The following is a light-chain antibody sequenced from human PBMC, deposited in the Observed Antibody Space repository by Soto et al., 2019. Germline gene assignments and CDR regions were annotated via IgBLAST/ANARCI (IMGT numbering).Light chain of an antibody. CDR2: GAS. Sequence: EIVMTQSPATLSVSPGERATLSCRASQSVSSNLAWYQQKPGQAPRLLIYGASTRATGIPARFSGSGSGTELTLTISSLQSEDFAVYYCQQYNNWPPYTFGQGTKV. J-gene: IGKJ1*01. V-gene: IGKV3-15*01. CDR1: QSVSSN. CDR3: QQYNNWPPYT.